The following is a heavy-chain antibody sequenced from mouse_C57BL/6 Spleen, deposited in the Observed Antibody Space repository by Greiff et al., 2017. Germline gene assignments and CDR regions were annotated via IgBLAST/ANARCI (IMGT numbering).Heavy chain of an antibody. CDR1: GFNFTDDY. J-gene: IGHJ4*01. V-gene: IGHV14-4*01. CDR2: INPENGDT. CDR3: TAREGYDDYAMGY. D-gene: IGHD2-2*01. Sequence: VQLQQSGAELVRPGASVKLSCTASGFNFTDDYLHWVQQRPEQGLEWIGWINPENGDTAYATTFQGKATITANTSSNTAYLQLSSLTSEDTAVYYCTAREGYDDYAMGYWGQGTSVTVSS.